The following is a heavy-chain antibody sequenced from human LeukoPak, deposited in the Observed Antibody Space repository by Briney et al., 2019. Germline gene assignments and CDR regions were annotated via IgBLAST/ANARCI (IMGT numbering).Heavy chain of an antibody. J-gene: IGHJ4*02. CDR3: ATENYYGSGSYFDY. CDR2: FDPEDGET. CDR1: GYTLTELS. Sequence: GCSVTVSCKVSGYTLTELSMHWVRPAPGKGLEWMGGFDPEDGETIYAQKFQGRVTMTEDTSTDTAYMELSSLRSEDTAVYYCATENYYGSGSYFDYWGQGTLVTVSS. D-gene: IGHD3-10*01. V-gene: IGHV1-24*01.